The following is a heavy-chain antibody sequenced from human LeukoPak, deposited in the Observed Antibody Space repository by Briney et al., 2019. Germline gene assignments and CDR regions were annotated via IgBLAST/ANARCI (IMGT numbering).Heavy chain of an antibody. CDR3: ARGPPYYDFWSGYYRWDYYYYMDV. V-gene: IGHV1-8*03. CDR2: MNPNSGNT. CDR1: GGTFSSYA. J-gene: IGHJ6*03. Sequence: ASVKVSCKASGGTFSSYAISWVRQAPGQGLEWMGWMNPNSGNTGYAQKFQGRVTITRNTSISTAYMELSSLRSEDTAVYYCARGPPYYDFWSGYYRWDYYYYMDVWGKGTTVTVSS. D-gene: IGHD3-3*01.